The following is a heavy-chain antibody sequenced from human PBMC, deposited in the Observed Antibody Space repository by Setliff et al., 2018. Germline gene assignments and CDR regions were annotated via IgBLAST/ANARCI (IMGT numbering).Heavy chain of an antibody. CDR3: ARDLQGSGDYVVDY. D-gene: IGHD4-17*01. Sequence: PGGSLRLSCAASGFTFSSYSMNWVRQAPGKGLEWVSYISSSRSTIYYADSVKGRFTISRDNAKNSLYLQINSLRAEDTAVYYCARDLQGSGDYVVDYWGQGTLVTVSS. CDR1: GFTFSSYS. CDR2: ISSSRSTI. V-gene: IGHV3-48*01. J-gene: IGHJ4*02.